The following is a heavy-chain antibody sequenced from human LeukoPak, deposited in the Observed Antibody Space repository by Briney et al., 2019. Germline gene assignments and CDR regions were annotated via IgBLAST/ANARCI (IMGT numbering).Heavy chain of an antibody. Sequence: GGFLRLSCAASGFSFSSFWMSWVRQAPGKGLEWVADIKEEGRTTYYVDSVKGRFTISRDNAKNTLYLQMNSLRAEDTAVYYCARGADYGGNPPDYWGQGTLVTVSS. CDR1: GFSFSSFW. J-gene: IGHJ4*02. D-gene: IGHD4-23*01. V-gene: IGHV3-7*05. CDR2: IKEEGRTT. CDR3: ARGADYGGNPPDY.